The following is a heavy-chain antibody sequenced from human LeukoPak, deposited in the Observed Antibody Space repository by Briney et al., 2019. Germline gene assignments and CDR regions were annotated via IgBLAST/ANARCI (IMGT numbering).Heavy chain of an antibody. J-gene: IGHJ5*02. CDR2: TCGSDDKT. CDR1: GFTFSNYA. Sequence: GGSLRLPCVASGFTFSNYAMSWVRQAPGKGLELVSGTCGSDDKTVYGDAVKGRFTISRDNSKNMLYLQMNSLRADDTAVYYCAKTQGYYDAWGQGALVTVSS. CDR3: AKTQGYYDA. V-gene: IGHV3-23*01. D-gene: IGHD2-15*01.